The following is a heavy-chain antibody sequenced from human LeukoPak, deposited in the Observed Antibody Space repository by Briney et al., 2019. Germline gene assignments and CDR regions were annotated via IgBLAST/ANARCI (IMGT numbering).Heavy chain of an antibody. CDR2: IKQDGSEK. J-gene: IGHJ3*02. CDR3: ARDQEYSSGWSAFDI. CDR1: GFTFSSYW. Sequence: PGGSLRLSHAASGFTFSSYWMSWVRQAPGKGLEWVANIKQDGSEKYYVDSVKGRFTISRDNAKNSLYLQMNSLRAEDTAVYYCARDQEYSSGWSAFDIWGQGTMVTVSS. V-gene: IGHV3-7*03. D-gene: IGHD6-19*01.